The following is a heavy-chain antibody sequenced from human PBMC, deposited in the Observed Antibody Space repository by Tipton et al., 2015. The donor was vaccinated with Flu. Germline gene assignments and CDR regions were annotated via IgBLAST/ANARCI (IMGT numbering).Heavy chain of an antibody. CDR2: IKKDGSEK. CDR1: GFTFSIYW. D-gene: IGHD2-21*01. CDR3: AREIPGGATNLDY. Sequence: SLRLSCAASGFTFSIYWMSWVRQAPGKGLEWVANIKKDGSEKNYVDSVKGRFTISRDNDKRSLYLQMNTLRAEDTAVYYCAREIPGGATNLDYWGQGTLVTVSS. V-gene: IGHV3-7*03. J-gene: IGHJ4*02.